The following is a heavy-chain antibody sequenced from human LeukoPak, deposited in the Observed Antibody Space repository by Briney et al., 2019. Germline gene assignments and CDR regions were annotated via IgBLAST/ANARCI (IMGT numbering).Heavy chain of an antibody. CDR2: IVASYEGT. CDR3: AKGKGGCFVGLFDP. D-gene: IGHD3-3*01. Sequence: GGSLRLSCAASGFTFSSYAMMWVRQAPGKGLEWVSTIVASYEGTFYANSVKGRFTISRDNSKSTLSLQMNSLRAEDTAVYYCAKGKGGCFVGLFDPWGQGTLVTVSS. CDR1: GFTFSSYA. J-gene: IGHJ5*02. V-gene: IGHV3-23*01.